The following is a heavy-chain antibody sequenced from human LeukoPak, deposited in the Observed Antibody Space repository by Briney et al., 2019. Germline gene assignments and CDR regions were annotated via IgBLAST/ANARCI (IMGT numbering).Heavy chain of an antibody. Sequence: ASVKVSCKASGYTFMNYGINWVRQAPGQGLEWLGWISAYNGNTRSVENLQGRITMTGDTSTSTAYLELRSLTSDDTAVYHCARDGESSSWYYGSAYWGQGTLVTVSS. D-gene: IGHD3-22*01. CDR2: ISAYNGNT. CDR3: ARDGESSSWYYGSAY. V-gene: IGHV1-18*04. J-gene: IGHJ4*02. CDR1: GYTFMNYG.